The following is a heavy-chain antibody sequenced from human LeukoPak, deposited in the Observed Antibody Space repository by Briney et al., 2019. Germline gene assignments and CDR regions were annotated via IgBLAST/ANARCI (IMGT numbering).Heavy chain of an antibody. J-gene: IGHJ4*02. Sequence: GGSLRLSCAASGFTLSSYEMNWVRRAPGKGLEWVSYIRSSGSTIYYADSGKGRFTIARDYAKTSLFLQMNSLRAEDTAVYYCARGRGGSSLYYFDYWGQRTLVTVSS. CDR2: IRSSGSTI. D-gene: IGHD2-15*01. CDR1: GFTLSSYE. V-gene: IGHV3-48*03. CDR3: ARGRGGSSLYYFDY.